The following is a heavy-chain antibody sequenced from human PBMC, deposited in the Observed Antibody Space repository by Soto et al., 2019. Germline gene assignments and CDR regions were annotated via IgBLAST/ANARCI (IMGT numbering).Heavy chain of an antibody. J-gene: IGHJ6*02. Sequence: SETLSLTCTGSGGSISSGGYYWSWIRQHPGKGLEWIGYIYYSGSTYYNPSLKSRVTISVDTSKNQFSLKLSSVTAADTAVYYCARDGLYCTNGVCHGGGYYYYGMDVWGQGTTVTVSS. CDR1: GGSISSGGYY. CDR3: ARDGLYCTNGVCHGGGYYYYGMDV. CDR2: IYYSGST. V-gene: IGHV4-31*03. D-gene: IGHD2-8*01.